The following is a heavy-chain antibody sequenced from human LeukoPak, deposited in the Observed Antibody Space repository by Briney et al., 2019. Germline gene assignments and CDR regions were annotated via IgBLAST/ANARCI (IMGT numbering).Heavy chain of an antibody. V-gene: IGHV3-21*01. J-gene: IGHJ4*02. D-gene: IGHD5-18*01. CDR3: ARVGRGYSYGNPFDY. CDR2: ISSSSSYI. Sequence: GGSLRLSCAASRFTVSDKYMSWVRQPPGKGLEWVSSISSSSSYIYYADSVKGRFTISRDNAKNSLYLQMNSLRAEDTAVYYCARVGRGYSYGNPFDYWGQGTLVTVSS. CDR1: RFTVSDKY.